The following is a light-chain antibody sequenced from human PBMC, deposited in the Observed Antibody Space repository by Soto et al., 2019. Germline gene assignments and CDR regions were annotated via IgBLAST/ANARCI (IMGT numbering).Light chain of an antibody. V-gene: IGLV2-11*01. CDR1: SSDVGRYDY. CDR3: CSFAGSYSDV. Sequence: QSALTQPRSVSASPGQSVTISCTGTSSDVGRYDYVSWYQQHPGKAPKLIVYDVTERPSGVPDRFSGSKSGNTASLTISGLQAEDEADYSCCSFAGSYSDVFGIGTKVTVL. J-gene: IGLJ1*01. CDR2: DVT.